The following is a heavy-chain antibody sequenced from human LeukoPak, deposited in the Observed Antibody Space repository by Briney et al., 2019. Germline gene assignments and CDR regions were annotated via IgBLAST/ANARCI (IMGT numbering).Heavy chain of an antibody. V-gene: IGHV1-2*02. CDR1: GYTFTGYY. CDR3: SRGQTDNLGNWFDP. J-gene: IGHJ5*02. Sequence: ASVTVSCNASGYTFTGYYMHWVRLGPAQGHEWEGWINLNSGGTNYAQQFQGRVTMTRDTSINTAYLQLRRLRSADDDADYCSRGQTDNLGNWFDPWGQGTLVTVSS. CDR2: INLNSGGT. D-gene: IGHD1-14*01.